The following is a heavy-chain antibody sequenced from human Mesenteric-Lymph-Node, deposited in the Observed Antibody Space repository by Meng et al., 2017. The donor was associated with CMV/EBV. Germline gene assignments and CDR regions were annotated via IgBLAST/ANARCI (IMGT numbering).Heavy chain of an antibody. D-gene: IGHD6-13*01. CDR3: ARDPLGEAAAGSNWFDP. CDR1: GFTFSSYS. CDR2: ISSSSSYI. J-gene: IGHJ5*02. V-gene: IGHV3-21*01. Sequence: GESLKISCAASGFTFSSYSMNWVRQAPGKGLEWVSSISSSSSYIYYADSVKGRFTISRDNAKNSLYLQMNSLRADDTAVYYCARDPLGEAAAGSNWFDPWGQGTLVTVSS.